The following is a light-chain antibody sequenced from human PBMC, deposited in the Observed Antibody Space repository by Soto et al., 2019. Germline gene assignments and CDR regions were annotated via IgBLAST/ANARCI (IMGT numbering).Light chain of an antibody. CDR1: QSISSW. CDR2: DAS. Sequence: DIQMTQSPSTLSASVGGRVTITCRASQSISSWLAWYQQKPGKAPKLLIYDASSLESGVPSRFSGSGSGTEFTLTISSLQPDDFATYYCQQYNSYSPATFGPGTKVDIK. CDR3: QQYNSYSPAT. J-gene: IGKJ3*01. V-gene: IGKV1-5*01.